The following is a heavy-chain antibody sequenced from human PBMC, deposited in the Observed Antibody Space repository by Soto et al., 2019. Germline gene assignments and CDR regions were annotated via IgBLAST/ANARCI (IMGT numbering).Heavy chain of an antibody. CDR1: GGTFSSYA. J-gene: IGHJ6*02. Sequence: QVQLVQSGAEVKKPGSSVKVSCKASGGTFSSYAISWVRQAPGQGLAWMGGIIPIFGTANYAQKFPSRGTITADESKCTAYMELNSLRSADTAVYYCARDTGGVWNSDYDYYGMEVWGQGTTVTVAS. D-gene: IGHD1-7*01. CDR2: IIPIFGTA. CDR3: ARDTGGVWNSDYDYYGMEV. V-gene: IGHV1-69*01.